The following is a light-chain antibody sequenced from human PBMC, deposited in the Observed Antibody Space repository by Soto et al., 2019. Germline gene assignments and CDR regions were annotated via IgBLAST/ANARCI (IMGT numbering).Light chain of an antibody. CDR3: HQYNSDPYS. Sequence: DIQMTQSPSTLSASVGDRVTITCRASQSISSWLAWYQQKPGKAPKLLIYDASSLESGVPSRFSGSGSGTEFTLTISSLQPDDFATYYCHQYNSDPYSFGQGTNLEIK. CDR2: DAS. J-gene: IGKJ2*03. CDR1: QSISSW. V-gene: IGKV1-5*01.